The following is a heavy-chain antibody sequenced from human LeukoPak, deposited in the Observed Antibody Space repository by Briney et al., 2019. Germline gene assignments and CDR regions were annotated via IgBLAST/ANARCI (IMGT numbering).Heavy chain of an antibody. D-gene: IGHD6-13*01. J-gene: IGHJ6*02. CDR1: GGSISSYY. CDR3: ARGGSSWYRNYYYYYYGMDV. V-gene: IGHV4-59*08. CDR2: IYYSGST. Sequence: PSETLSLTCTVSGGSISSYYWSWIRQPPGKGLEWIGYIYYSGSTNYNPSLKSRVTISVDTSKNQFSLKLSSVTAADTAVYYCARGGSSWYRNYYYYYYGMDVWGQGTTVTVSS.